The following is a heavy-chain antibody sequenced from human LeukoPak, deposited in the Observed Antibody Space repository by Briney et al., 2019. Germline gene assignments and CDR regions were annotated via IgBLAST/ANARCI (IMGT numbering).Heavy chain of an antibody. J-gene: IGHJ4*02. CDR1: GFTFSSNW. V-gene: IGHV3-7*03. CDR3: ARDQPFGSY. D-gene: IGHD3-10*01. Sequence: GGSLRLSCAASGFTFSSNWMSWVRQAPGKGLEWVANIKQDGSEKNYVDSVKGRFTISRDNAKNSLYLQMNSLRAEDTAVYYCARDQPFGSYWGQGTLVTVSS. CDR2: IKQDGSEK.